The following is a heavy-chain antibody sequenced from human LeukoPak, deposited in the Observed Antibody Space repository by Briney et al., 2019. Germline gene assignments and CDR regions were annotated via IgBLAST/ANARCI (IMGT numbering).Heavy chain of an antibody. J-gene: IGHJ4*02. CDR3: AKEYSYGLWYFDY. CDR2: IYYSGST. D-gene: IGHD5-18*01. CDR1: GGSMSTNFYY. V-gene: IGHV4-39*02. Sequence: PSETLSLTCTVSGGSMSTNFYYWGWVRQSPGKGLEWIATIYYSGSTYYNPSLKSRVTISIDTSKNQFSLKLSSVTAADTAVYYCAKEYSYGLWYFDYWGQGTLVTVSS.